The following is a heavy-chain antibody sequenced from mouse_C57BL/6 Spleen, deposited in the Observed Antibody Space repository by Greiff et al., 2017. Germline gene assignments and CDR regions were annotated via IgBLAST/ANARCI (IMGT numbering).Heavy chain of an antibody. CDR2: ISAGGSYT. D-gene: IGHD1-1*01. V-gene: IGHV5-4*01. CDR1: GFTFSSYA. CDR3: ARPSTTVVAYYFDY. J-gene: IGHJ2*01. Sequence: EVQLQESGGGLVKPGGSLKLSCAASGFTFSSYAMSWVRQTPEKRLEWVATISAGGSYTYYPDNVKGRFTISRDNAKNNLYLQMSHLKSEDTAMYYCARPSTTVVAYYFDYWGKGTTLTVSS.